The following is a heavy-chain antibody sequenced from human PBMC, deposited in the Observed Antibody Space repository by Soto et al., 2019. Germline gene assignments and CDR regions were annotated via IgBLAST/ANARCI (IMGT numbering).Heavy chain of an antibody. D-gene: IGHD2-2*02. CDR1: GGSISSSNW. CDR3: AREGCSSTSCYKDFDY. V-gene: IGHV4-4*02. CDR2: IYHSGST. Sequence: SETLSLTCAVSGGSISSSNWWSWVRQPPGKGLEWIGEIYHSGSTNYNPSLKSRVTISVDKSKNQFSLKLSSVTAADTAVYYCAREGCSSTSCYKDFDYWGQGTLVTVSS. J-gene: IGHJ4*02.